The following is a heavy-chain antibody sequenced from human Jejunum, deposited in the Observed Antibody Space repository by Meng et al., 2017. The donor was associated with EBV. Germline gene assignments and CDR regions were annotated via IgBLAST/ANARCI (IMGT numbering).Heavy chain of an antibody. CDR1: GFSVSRYY. J-gene: IGHJ4*02. CDR2: IHNGGGT. D-gene: IGHD4-11*01. V-gene: IGHV3-53*01. CDR3: ARDVYSNFAD. Sequence: EVQLVESGXNLIQPXGSLRLSCAASGFSVSRYYMSWVRQAPGKGLEWVSVIHNGGGTDYADSVKGRFTISRDDSKNTVYLQMNSLRAEDTAMYYCARDVYSNFADWGQGTLVTVSS.